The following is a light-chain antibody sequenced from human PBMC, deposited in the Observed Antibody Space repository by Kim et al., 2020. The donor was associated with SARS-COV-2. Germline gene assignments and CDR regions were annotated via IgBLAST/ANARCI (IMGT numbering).Light chain of an antibody. CDR1: QSISSAL. J-gene: IGKJ4*01. CDR2: GAS. Sequence: EIVLTQSPGTLSLSPGETATLSCRASQSISSALLAWYQQRPGQAPRLLMSGASIRATGIPDRFSGSGSGTDFTLTISRLETDDFAVYYCQQYGTTPLTFGVGTKVDIK. V-gene: IGKV3-20*01. CDR3: QQYGTTPLT.